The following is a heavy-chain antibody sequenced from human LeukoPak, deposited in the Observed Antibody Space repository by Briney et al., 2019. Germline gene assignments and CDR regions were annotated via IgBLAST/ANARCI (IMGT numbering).Heavy chain of an antibody. CDR2: INPNSGGT. J-gene: IGHJ4*02. CDR3: AREAGITGTFFDY. V-gene: IGHV1-2*06. Sequence: ASVKVSCKASGYTFTDYYMHWVRQAPGQGLEWMGRINPNSGGTTYAQMLQGRVTMTRDTSINTAYMEMRSLRSDDTAVYYCAREAGITGTFFDYWGQGILVTVSS. D-gene: IGHD1-20*01. CDR1: GYTFTDYY.